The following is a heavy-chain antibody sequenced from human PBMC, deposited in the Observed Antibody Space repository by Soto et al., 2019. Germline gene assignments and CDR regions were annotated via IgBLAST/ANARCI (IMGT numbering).Heavy chain of an antibody. CDR3: ARNWNLALVPAAYFDS. V-gene: IGHV4-61*01. D-gene: IGHD2-2*01. CDR2: IFYSGNT. Sequence: SETLSLTCSVSGDSVSSGSYYWSWVRQPPGKGLEWIGYIFYSGNTNYNPSLQSRVTISVDTSKNQFSLKLRSVTAADTAMYYCARNWNLALVPAAYFDSWGQGTLVTVSS. CDR1: GDSVSSGSYY. J-gene: IGHJ4*02.